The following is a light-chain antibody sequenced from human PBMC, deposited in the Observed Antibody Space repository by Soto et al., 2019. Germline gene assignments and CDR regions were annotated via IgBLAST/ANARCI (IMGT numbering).Light chain of an antibody. CDR3: QQLKTYPYT. Sequence: IQLTQSPSSLSASVGDRVTVTCRASQDLNKFLAWFQQKPGKAPNLLIFSASTLQSAVPSRVSGGGSGTDFTLTIDSLQPEDFATDYCQQLKTYPYTFGQGTKLEIK. J-gene: IGKJ2*01. CDR1: QDLNKF. V-gene: IGKV1-9*01. CDR2: SAS.